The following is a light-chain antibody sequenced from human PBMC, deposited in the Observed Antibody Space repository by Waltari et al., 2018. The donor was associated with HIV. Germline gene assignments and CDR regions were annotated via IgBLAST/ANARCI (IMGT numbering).Light chain of an antibody. V-gene: IGLV3-10*01. CDR3: YSTESSGTHRV. CDR1: TLPKKY. J-gene: IGLJ3*02. Sequence: SYVLTQPPSVSVSPGQTARITCSGDTLPKKYAHWYQQKSGKAPVLVIYEDIKRPPGIPERFSGSSSGTMAILTISGTQVEDEADYYCYSTESSGTHRVFGGGTKLTVL. CDR2: EDI.